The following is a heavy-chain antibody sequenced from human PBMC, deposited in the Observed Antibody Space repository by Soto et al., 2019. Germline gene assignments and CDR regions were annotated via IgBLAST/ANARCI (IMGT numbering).Heavy chain of an antibody. CDR3: ARDKAARNPYYYGMAV. D-gene: IGHD6-6*01. Sequence: GGSLRLSCAASGFTSSSYAMHWVRQAPGKGLEWVAVISYDGSNKYYADSVKGRFTISRDNSKNTLYLQMNSLRAEDTAVYYCARDKAARNPYYYGMAVWGQGTAVTVSS. CDR1: GFTSSSYA. V-gene: IGHV3-30-3*01. J-gene: IGHJ6*02. CDR2: ISYDGSNK.